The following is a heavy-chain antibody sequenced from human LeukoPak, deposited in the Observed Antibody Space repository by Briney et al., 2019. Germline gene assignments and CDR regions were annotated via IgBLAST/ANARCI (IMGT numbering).Heavy chain of an antibody. D-gene: IGHD3-10*01. J-gene: IGHJ4*02. CDR2: IYYSGST. V-gene: IGHV4-31*03. CDR3: AREARLLWFGEFAGVFDY. Sequence: SQTLSLTCTVSGGSISSGGYYWSWIRQHPGKGLEWIGYIYYSGSTYYNPSLKSRVTISVDTSKNQFSLKLSSVTAADTAVYYCAREARLLWFGEFAGVFDYWGQGTLVTVSS. CDR1: GGSISSGGYY.